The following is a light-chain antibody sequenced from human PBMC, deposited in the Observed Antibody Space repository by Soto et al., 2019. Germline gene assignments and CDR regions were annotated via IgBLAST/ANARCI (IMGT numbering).Light chain of an antibody. Sequence: DIRLTQSPSTLSASVADRVTITCRASQSITARLAWYQQKPGKAPKLLIYDASILERGVPSRFSGSGSGTEFTLTISTLQPDDFATYYCHQYNTFSLTFGGGTKVDIK. CDR2: DAS. V-gene: IGKV1-5*01. J-gene: IGKJ4*01. CDR1: QSITAR. CDR3: HQYNTFSLT.